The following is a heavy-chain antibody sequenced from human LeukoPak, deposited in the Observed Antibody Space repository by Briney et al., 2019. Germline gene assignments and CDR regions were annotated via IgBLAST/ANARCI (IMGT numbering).Heavy chain of an antibody. D-gene: IGHD5-18*01. CDR3: ANQTHFTWIRLWKYGIDV. Sequence: GGSLRLSCAVSGLTFSSYAMSWVRQAPGKGLEWVAGISDSGRKTYYADSVKGRFTISRDNSRSTLFLHMSSLRDEDTAVYYCANQTHFTWIRLWKYGIDVWGLGTTVIVSS. CDR1: GLTFSSYA. V-gene: IGHV3-23*01. J-gene: IGHJ6*02. CDR2: ISDSGRKT.